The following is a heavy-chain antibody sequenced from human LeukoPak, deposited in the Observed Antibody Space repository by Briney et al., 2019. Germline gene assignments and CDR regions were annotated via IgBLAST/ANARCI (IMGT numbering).Heavy chain of an antibody. V-gene: IGHV3-23*01. Sequence: GGSLRLSCAASGFTFSTYAMSWVRQAPGKGLEWVSSIKGSGGDPFYADSVKGRFAISRDNSKNTLFLQLNSLRAEDSAVYYCARGGHDFNPFYWWGQGTLVTVSS. J-gene: IGHJ4*02. CDR2: IKGSGGDP. CDR1: GFTFSTYA. CDR3: ARGGHDFNPFYW. D-gene: IGHD2-21*02.